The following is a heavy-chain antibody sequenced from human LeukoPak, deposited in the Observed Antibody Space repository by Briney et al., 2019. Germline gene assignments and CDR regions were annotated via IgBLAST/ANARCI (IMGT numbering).Heavy chain of an antibody. V-gene: IGHV4-30-2*01. CDR1: GGSISSDGYY. D-gene: IGHD5-12*01. J-gene: IGHJ4*02. Sequence: SETLSLTCTVSGGSISSDGYYWSWIRQPPGKGLEWIGYIYHSGSTYYNPSLKGRVTISVDRSKNQFSLKLSSVTAADTAVYYCARDGTSRGYSGYEGDGYFDYWGQGTLVTVSS. CDR2: IYHSGST. CDR3: ARDGTSRGYSGYEGDGYFDY.